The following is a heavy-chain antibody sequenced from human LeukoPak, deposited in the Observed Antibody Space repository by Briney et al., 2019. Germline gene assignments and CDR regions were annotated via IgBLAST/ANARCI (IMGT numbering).Heavy chain of an antibody. J-gene: IGHJ1*01. D-gene: IGHD1-26*01. CDR2: INSDGSEG. CDR3: AKKVVVGATSPYSDFQD. CDR1: GFTFSGFW. Sequence: GGSLRLSCAVSGFTFSGFWMSWSRQAPGKGLEWVASINSDGSEGYYADVVKGRFTISRDNAKDSLYLQINSLRAEDTALYYCAKKVVVGATSPYSDFQDWGQGTLVTVSS. V-gene: IGHV3-7*03.